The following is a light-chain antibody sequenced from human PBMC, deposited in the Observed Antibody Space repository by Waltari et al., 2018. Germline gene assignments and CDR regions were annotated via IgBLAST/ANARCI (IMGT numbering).Light chain of an antibody. J-gene: IGLJ3*02. V-gene: IGLV1-44*01. Sequence: QSVLTQPPSASATPGHRVIISCSGSDSNIGDNVVNWYQQLPGTAPKLLIYRNDCRPSGVPDRFSASKSGTSASLAISGLQSEDEADYYCATWDDGLGGVWVFGGGTKVTVL. CDR2: RND. CDR3: ATWDDGLGGVWV. CDR1: DSNIGDNV.